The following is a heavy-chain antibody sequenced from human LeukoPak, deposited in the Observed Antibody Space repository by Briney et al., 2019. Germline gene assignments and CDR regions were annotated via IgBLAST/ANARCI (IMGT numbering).Heavy chain of an antibody. CDR3: ARDSPRDFWSGYYTGGFDY. J-gene: IGHJ4*02. CDR1: GFTFSSYW. CDR2: IKQDGSEK. Sequence: GGSLRPSCAASGFTFSSYWMSWVRQAPGKGLEWVANIKQDGSEKYYVDSVKGRFTISRGNAKNSLYLQMNSLRAEDTAVYYCARDSPRDFWSGYYTGGFDYWGQGTLVTVSS. V-gene: IGHV3-7*01. D-gene: IGHD3-3*01.